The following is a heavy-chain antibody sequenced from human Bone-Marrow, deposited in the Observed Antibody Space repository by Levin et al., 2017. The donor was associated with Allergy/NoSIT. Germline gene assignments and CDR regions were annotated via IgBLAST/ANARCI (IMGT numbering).Heavy chain of an antibody. CDR1: GFTFSSDA. J-gene: IGHJ4*02. Sequence: GESLKISCAASGFTFSSDAMTWVRQAPGKGLEWVSGISGGGGTTYYADSVKGRFTISRDNSKNTLYLQMSSLRAEDTAVYYCAKSGSAVTAKRFEYWGQGTLVTVPS. V-gene: IGHV3-23*01. CDR3: AKSGSAVTAKRFEY. D-gene: IGHD2-21*02. CDR2: ISGGGGTT.